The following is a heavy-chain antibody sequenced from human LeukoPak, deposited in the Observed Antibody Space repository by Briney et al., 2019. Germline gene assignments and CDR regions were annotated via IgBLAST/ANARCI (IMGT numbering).Heavy chain of an antibody. Sequence: SETLSLTCSVSGGSISSYFWNWIRQPPGKVLEWIAYIYYTGSTSYNPSLKSRVTISVDMSKNQFSLNLSSVTAADTAVYYCARGEAYGFDVWGRGTTVTVSS. CDR2: IYYTGST. J-gene: IGHJ6*02. CDR1: GGSISSYF. CDR3: ARGEAYGFDV. V-gene: IGHV4-59*01.